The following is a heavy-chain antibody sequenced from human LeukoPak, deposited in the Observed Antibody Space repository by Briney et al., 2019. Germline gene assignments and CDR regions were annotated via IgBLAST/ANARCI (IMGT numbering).Heavy chain of an antibody. J-gene: IGHJ4*02. CDR2: IYNDGGT. Sequence: GGSLRLSCAASGFTVSSNYMSWVRQAPGKGLEWVSVIYNDGGTYYADSVKGRFTISRDNSKNTLSLQMNSLRAEDTAVYYCARRGGWYQFDFWGQGTLVTVSS. CDR1: GFTVSSNY. CDR3: ARRGGWYQFDF. D-gene: IGHD6-19*01. V-gene: IGHV3-53*01.